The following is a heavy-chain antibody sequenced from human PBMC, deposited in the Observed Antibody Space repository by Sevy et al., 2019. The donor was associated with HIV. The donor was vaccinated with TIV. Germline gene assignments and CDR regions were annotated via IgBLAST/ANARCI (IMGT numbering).Heavy chain of an antibody. J-gene: IGHJ4*02. Sequence: GGSLRLSCAASGFTFSSYAMSWVRQAPGKGLEWVSGISGSGGSTYYADSVKGRFTISRDNSKKNVYLDMNSLRAEDTAIFYCAKEETTGYIWGQGTLVTVSS. V-gene: IGHV3-23*01. CDR2: ISGSGGST. CDR1: GFTFSSYA. CDR3: AKEETTGYI. D-gene: IGHD3-9*01.